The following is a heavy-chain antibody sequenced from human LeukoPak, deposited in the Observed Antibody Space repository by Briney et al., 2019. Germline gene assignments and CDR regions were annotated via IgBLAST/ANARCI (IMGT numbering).Heavy chain of an antibody. V-gene: IGHV3-21*01. Sequence: GSLRLSCTASGFTFSDYSMNWVRQAPGQGLDWVSSISSRSAYISYADSLKGRFTISRDNAKNSLYLEMNSLRAEDTAVYFCVRDRSGSYPYYFDFWGQGTLVTASS. CDR1: GFTFSDYS. D-gene: IGHD1-26*01. CDR2: ISSRSAYI. CDR3: VRDRSGSYPYYFDF. J-gene: IGHJ4*02.